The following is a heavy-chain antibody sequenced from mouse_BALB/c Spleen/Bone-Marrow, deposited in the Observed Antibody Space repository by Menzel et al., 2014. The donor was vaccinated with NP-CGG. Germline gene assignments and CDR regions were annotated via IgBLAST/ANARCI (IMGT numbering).Heavy chain of an antibody. D-gene: IGHD2-2*01. CDR3: ARSGGYDCFSY. J-gene: IGHJ2*01. Sequence: QVHVKQSGAELAKPGASVKMSCKASGYTFTSYWMHWVKQRPGQGLEWIGYINPSTGYTEYNQKFKDKATLTADKSSSTAYMQLSSLTSEDSAVYYCARSGGYDCFSYWGQGTTLTVSS. V-gene: IGHV1-7*01. CDR2: INPSTGYT. CDR1: GYTFTSYW.